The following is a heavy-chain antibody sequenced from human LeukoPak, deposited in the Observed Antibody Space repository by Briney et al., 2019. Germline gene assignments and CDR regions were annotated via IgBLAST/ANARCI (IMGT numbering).Heavy chain of an antibody. CDR1: GGSISSYY. V-gene: IGHV4-59*01. D-gene: IGHD1-14*01. CDR3: ARVNFAWAQRYFDY. Sequence: SETLSLTCTVSGGSISSYYWSWIRQPPRKGLAWIGYIYYSGSTNYNPSLKSRVTISVDTPKNQFSLKLSSVTAADTAVYYCARVNFAWAQRYFDYWGQGTLVTVSS. CDR2: IYYSGST. J-gene: IGHJ4*02.